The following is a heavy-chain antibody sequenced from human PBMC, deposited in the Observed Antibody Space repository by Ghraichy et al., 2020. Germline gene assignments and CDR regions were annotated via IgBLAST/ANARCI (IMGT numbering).Heavy chain of an antibody. CDR1: GFTFSSYG. V-gene: IGHV3-30*18. CDR3: AKDALEWLSQMDY. CDR2: ISYDGSNK. D-gene: IGHD3-3*01. Sequence: GESLNISCAASGFTFSSYGMHWVRQAPGKGLEWVAVISYDGSNKYYADSVKGRFTISRDNSKNTLYLQMNSLRAADTAVYYCAKDALEWLSQMDYWGQGTLVTVSS. J-gene: IGHJ4*02.